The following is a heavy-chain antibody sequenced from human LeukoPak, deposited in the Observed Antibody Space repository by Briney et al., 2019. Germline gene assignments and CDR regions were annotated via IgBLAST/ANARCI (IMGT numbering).Heavy chain of an antibody. CDR1: GGTFISYA. V-gene: IGHV1-69*04. Sequence: SVKVSCKASGGTFISYAISWVRQAPGQGLEWMGRIIPILGIANYAQKFQGRVTITADKSTSTAYMELSSLRSEDTAVYYCARVSVVGATPVDYWGQGTLVTVSS. CDR2: IIPILGIA. CDR3: ARVSVVGATPVDY. D-gene: IGHD1-26*01. J-gene: IGHJ4*02.